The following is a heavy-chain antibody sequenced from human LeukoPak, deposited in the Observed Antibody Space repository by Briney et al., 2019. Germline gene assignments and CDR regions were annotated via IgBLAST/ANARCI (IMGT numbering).Heavy chain of an antibody. Sequence: GGSLRLSCVASGFTFSTHGMNWVRQAPGKGLEWVSYISSSSSYTFYAESVKGRFTISRDNAENSLYLQMNSLRAEDTAVYYCARGHYYGSGSHFDYWGQGTLVTVSS. D-gene: IGHD3-10*01. CDR1: GFTFSTHG. J-gene: IGHJ4*02. CDR3: ARGHYYGSGSHFDY. V-gene: IGHV3-21*05. CDR2: ISSSSSYT.